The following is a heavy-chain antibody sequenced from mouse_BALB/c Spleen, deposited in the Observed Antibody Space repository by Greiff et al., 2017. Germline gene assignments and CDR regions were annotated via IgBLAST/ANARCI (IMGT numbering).Heavy chain of an antibody. V-gene: IGHV1-69*01. D-gene: IGHD2-14*01. CDR2: IDTSDSYT. CDR1: GNTFTDYW. Sequence: HVQLQQPGAELVMPGASVKMSCKASGNTFTDYWMHWVKQRPGQGLEWIGAIDTSDSYTSYNQKFKGKATLTVDESSSTAYMQLSSLTSEDSAVYYCARCYRYDYWYFDVWGAGTTVTVSS. CDR3: ARCYRYDYWYFDV. J-gene: IGHJ1*01.